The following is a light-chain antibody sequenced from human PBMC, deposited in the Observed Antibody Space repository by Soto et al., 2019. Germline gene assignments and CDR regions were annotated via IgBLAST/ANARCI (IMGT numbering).Light chain of an antibody. Sequence: DIQLTQSPPYLSASVGDRVTIICRASQGISSFLAWYQQKAGRAPKLLVYGASTVERGVPSRFSGSGSGAEFSLTISSLQPEDFATYYCQQVNSYPFTFGPGTRVDIK. J-gene: IGKJ3*01. CDR3: QQVNSYPFT. V-gene: IGKV1-9*01. CDR1: QGISSF. CDR2: GAS.